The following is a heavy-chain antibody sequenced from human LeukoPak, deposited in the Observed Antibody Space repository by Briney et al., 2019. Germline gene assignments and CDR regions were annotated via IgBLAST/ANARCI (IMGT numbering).Heavy chain of an antibody. CDR3: AREQVGYCSSTSCQTGYYYYYMDV. V-gene: IGHV3-30*02. CDR2: IRYDGSNK. J-gene: IGHJ6*03. Sequence: SGGSLRLSRAASGFTFSSYGMHWVRQAPGKGLEWVAFIRYDGSNKYYADSVKGRFTISRDNSKNTLYLQMNSLRAEDTAVYYCAREQVGYCSSTSCQTGYYYYYMDVWGKGTTVTVSS. CDR1: GFTFSSYG. D-gene: IGHD2-2*01.